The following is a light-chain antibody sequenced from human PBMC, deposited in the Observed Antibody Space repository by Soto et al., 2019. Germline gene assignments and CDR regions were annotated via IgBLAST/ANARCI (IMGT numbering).Light chain of an antibody. CDR2: DDN. CDR1: NSNIGTKY. CDR3: GTWDSSLSAEV. V-gene: IGLV1-51*01. Sequence: QAVVTQPPSVSAAPGQKVTISCSGSNSNIGTKYVSWYQHLPGTAPKLLIYDDNKRPSGIPDRFSASKSGTSATLGITGLQTGDEADYYCGTWDSSLSAEVFGGGTKLTVL. J-gene: IGLJ2*01.